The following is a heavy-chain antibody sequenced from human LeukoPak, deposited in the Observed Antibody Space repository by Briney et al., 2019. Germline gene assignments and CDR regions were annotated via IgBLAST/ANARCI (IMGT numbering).Heavy chain of an antibody. V-gene: IGHV3-21*01. CDR2: ISSSSSYI. Sequence: GGSLRLSCAASGFTFSSYSMNWVRQAPGKGLEWVSSISSSSSYIYYADSVKGRFTISRDNAKNSLYLQMNSLRAEDTAVYYCAELGITMIRGVWGKGTTVTISS. J-gene: IGHJ6*04. CDR1: GFTFSSYS. D-gene: IGHD3-22*01. CDR3: AELGITMIRGV.